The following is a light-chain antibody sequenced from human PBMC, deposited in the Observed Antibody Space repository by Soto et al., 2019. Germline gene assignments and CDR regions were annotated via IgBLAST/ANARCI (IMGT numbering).Light chain of an antibody. CDR3: QSYDSSLSEGV. CDR2: GNS. Sequence: QSVLTQPPSVSGAPGQXXTXSCTGSSSNIGAGYDVHWYQQLPGTAPKLLIYGNSNRPSGVPDRFSGSKSGTSASLAITGLQAEDEADYYCQSYDSSLSEGVFGGGTKLTVL. J-gene: IGLJ2*01. CDR1: SSNIGAGYD. V-gene: IGLV1-40*01.